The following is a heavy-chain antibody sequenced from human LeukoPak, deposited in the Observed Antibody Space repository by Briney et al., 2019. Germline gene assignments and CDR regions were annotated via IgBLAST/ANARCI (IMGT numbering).Heavy chain of an antibody. Sequence: ASVKVSCKTSGYTFTGYYMHWVRQPPGQGPEWRGWINPKSGGTNYAQKFQGRVTMTRDTSINTAYMELGRLGVDDTAVYYCVPSAHDIYYLDYWGQGSLVTVSS. J-gene: IGHJ4*02. V-gene: IGHV1-2*02. CDR2: INPKSGGT. CDR1: GYTFTGYY. D-gene: IGHD5-12*01. CDR3: VPSAHDIYYLDY.